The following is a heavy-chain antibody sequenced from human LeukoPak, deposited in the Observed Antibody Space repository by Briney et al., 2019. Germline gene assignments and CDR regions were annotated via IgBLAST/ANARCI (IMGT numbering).Heavy chain of an antibody. J-gene: IGHJ4*02. V-gene: IGHV3-23*01. CDR3: AKQNFYGFNCFDY. CDR2: ISGSAGTT. CDR1: GFTFSRYA. D-gene: IGHD3-10*01. Sequence: GGSLRLSCEASGFTFSRYAMSWVRQAPGKGLEWVSTISGSAGTTYYADSVKGRFTISRDNSKNTLYLQMNSLIADDTAVYHCAKQNFYGFNCFDYWGQGSLVTVSS.